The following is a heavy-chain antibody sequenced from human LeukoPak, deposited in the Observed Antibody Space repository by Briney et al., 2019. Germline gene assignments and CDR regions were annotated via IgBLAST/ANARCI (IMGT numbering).Heavy chain of an antibody. CDR3: ARDGYSSGWYAFDY. CDR1: GFTFSNYW. V-gene: IGHV3-7*01. Sequence: GGSLRLSCEASGFTFSNYWMSWVRQPPGKGLEWVANIKEDGSEKDYVDSVKGRFTISRDNAKNSLYLQMNSLRAEDTAVYYCARDGYSSGWYAFDYWGQGTLVTVSS. J-gene: IGHJ4*02. CDR2: IKEDGSEK. D-gene: IGHD6-19*01.